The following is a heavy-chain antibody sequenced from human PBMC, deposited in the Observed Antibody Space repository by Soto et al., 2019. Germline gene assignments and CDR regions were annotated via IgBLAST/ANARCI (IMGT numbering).Heavy chain of an antibody. CDR1: GGTFNNYP. V-gene: IGHV1-69*13. D-gene: IGHD5-12*01. J-gene: IGHJ6*02. CDR3: ARGRGYSGDDHYYYFDMDV. Sequence: SVKVSCKAAGGTFNNYPITWVRQAPGEGLEWMGGSIPIFGTANYAQKFQVRVTISVDESKSTAYMELSSLRSEDTAVYYCARGRGYSGDDHYYYFDMDVWGQGTTVTVSS. CDR2: SIPIFGTA.